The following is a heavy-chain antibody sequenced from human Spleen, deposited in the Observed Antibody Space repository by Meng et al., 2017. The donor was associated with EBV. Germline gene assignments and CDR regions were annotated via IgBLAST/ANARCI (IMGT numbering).Heavy chain of an antibody. V-gene: IGHV4-61*01. CDR2: MHYTGIT. Sequence: QVVPSESSPGLVNPSQAPSPHCNAYGGSVSSGSYYWSWIRQPPGKGLEWIGYMHYTGITHYNPSLKSRVTISVDTSKNQFSLKLSSVTAADTAVYYCARLVYVDTTMVTAIDYWGQGTLVTVSS. CDR3: ARLVYVDTTMVTAIDY. CDR1: GGSVSSGSYY. D-gene: IGHD5-18*01. J-gene: IGHJ4*02.